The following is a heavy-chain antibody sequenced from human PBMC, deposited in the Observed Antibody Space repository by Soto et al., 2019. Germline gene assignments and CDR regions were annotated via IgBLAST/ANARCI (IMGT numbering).Heavy chain of an antibody. J-gene: IGHJ4*02. D-gene: IGHD1-26*01. Sequence: GGSLRPSCAASGFTFSSYAMHWVRQAPGKGLEWVAVISYDGSNKYYADSVKGRFTISRDNSKNTLYLQMNSPRAEDTAVYYCARVWWELLGVFDYWGQGTLVTVSS. CDR3: ARVWWELLGVFDY. CDR1: GFTFSSYA. V-gene: IGHV3-30-3*01. CDR2: ISYDGSNK.